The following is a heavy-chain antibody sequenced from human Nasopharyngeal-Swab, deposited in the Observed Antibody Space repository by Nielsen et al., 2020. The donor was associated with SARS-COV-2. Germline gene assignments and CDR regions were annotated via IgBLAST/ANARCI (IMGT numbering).Heavy chain of an antibody. J-gene: IGHJ4*02. Sequence: GGSLRLSCKGSGYSFTSYWIGWVRQMPGKGLEWMGIIYPGDSDTRYSPSFQGRVTISADKSISTAYLQWSSLKASDTAMYYCARRSSGIAVAGFFDYWSQGTLVTVSS. CDR1: GYSFTSYW. D-gene: IGHD6-19*01. CDR3: ARRSSGIAVAGFFDY. V-gene: IGHV5-51*01. CDR2: IYPGDSDT.